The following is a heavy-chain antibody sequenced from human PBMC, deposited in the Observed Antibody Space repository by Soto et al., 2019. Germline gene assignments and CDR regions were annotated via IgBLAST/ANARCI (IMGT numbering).Heavy chain of an antibody. D-gene: IGHD4-17*01. Sequence: ESGGGVVQPGRSLRLSCAASGFTFSSYGMHWVRQAPGKGLEWVAVIWYDGSNKYYADSVKGRFTISRDNSKNTLYLQMNSLRAEDTAVYYCARSDYGDYASDYWGQGTQVTVSS. V-gene: IGHV3-33*01. CDR1: GFTFSSYG. J-gene: IGHJ4*02. CDR2: IWYDGSNK. CDR3: ARSDYGDYASDY.